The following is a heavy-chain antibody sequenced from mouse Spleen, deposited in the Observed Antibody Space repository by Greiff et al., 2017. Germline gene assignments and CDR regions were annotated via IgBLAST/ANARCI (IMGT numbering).Heavy chain of an antibody. CDR2: INPGSGGT. V-gene: IGHV1-54*01. D-gene: IGHD3-2*02. J-gene: IGHJ4*01. CDR1: GYAFTNYL. CDR3: ARSGYNYAMDY. Sequence: QVQLQQSGAELVRPGTSVKVSCKASGYAFTNYLIAWVKQRPGQGLEWIGVINPGSGGTNYNEKFKGKATLTADKSSSTAYMQLSSLTSDDSAVYFCARSGYNYAMDYWGQGTSVTVSS.